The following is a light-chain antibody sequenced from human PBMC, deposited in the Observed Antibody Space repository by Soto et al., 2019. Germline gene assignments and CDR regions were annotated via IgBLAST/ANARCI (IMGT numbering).Light chain of an antibody. CDR1: QSVSTS. CDR3: QQYINGYT. J-gene: IGKJ2*01. V-gene: IGKV3-15*01. Sequence: EVLMTQSPATLSVFPGERVTLSCGASQSVSTSLAWYQQKPGQAPRLLIYSASTRASGIPARFSGSGSGTEFTLTITSLESEDFAFYYCQQYINGYTFGQGTKLEIK. CDR2: SAS.